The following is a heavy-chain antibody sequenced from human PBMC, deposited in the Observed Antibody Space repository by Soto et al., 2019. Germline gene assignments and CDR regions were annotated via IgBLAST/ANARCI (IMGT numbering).Heavy chain of an antibody. CDR3: AILSPYSGSLYRDF. J-gene: IGHJ4*02. V-gene: IGHV3-74*01. CDR2: INTDGSST. D-gene: IGHD1-26*01. Sequence: PGGSLRLSCAASGFTFSRYWMHWVRQGPGKGLVWVSRINTDGSSTNYADSVRGRFTISRDNSKNTVYLQMNNLRAEDTAIYYCAILSPYSGSLYRDFWGQGTLVTVSS. CDR1: GFTFSRYW.